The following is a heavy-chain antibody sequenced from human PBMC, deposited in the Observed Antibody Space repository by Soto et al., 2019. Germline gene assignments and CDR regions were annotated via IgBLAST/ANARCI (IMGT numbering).Heavy chain of an antibody. J-gene: IGHJ4*02. CDR3: ARDGPHYYDSSGYSTY. CDR2: ISAYNGNT. D-gene: IGHD3-22*01. CDR1: GYTFTSYG. V-gene: IGHV1-18*04. Sequence: ASVKVSCKASGYTFTSYGISWVRQAPGQGLEWMGWISAYNGNTNYAQKLQGRVTMTTDTSTSTAYMELRSLRSDDTAVYYCARDGPHYYDSSGYSTYWGQGTLVTAPQ.